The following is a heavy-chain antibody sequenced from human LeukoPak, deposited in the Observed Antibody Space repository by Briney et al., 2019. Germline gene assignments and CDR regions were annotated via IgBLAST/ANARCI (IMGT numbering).Heavy chain of an antibody. CDR2: IKQGGSEK. CDR3: ARRGYSSSWDIPDY. Sequence: GGSLRLSCGASVFSFDSYWMSCVREAPGKGLEWVANIKQGGSEKYYVDSVKGRFTISRDNAKSSLYLQMHSLRADDTAVYYCARRGYSSSWDIPDYWGQGTPVTVSS. J-gene: IGHJ4*02. V-gene: IGHV3-7*01. CDR1: VFSFDSYW. D-gene: IGHD6-13*01.